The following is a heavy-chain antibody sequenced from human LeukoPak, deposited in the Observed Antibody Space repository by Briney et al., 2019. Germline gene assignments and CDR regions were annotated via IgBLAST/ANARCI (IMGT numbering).Heavy chain of an antibody. CDR3: ARSLRVRGVPDYMDV. D-gene: IGHD3-10*02. V-gene: IGHV3-53*01. J-gene: IGHJ6*03. CDR2: IHKNAIT. Sequence: GGSLRLSCAASGISLSRYWMTWVRQAPGKGLEWVSVIHKNAITYYADTVKGRFTISRDNSKNMLYLQMNSLRAEDTAVYYCARSLRVRGVPDYMDVWGKGTTVIISS. CDR1: GISLSRYW.